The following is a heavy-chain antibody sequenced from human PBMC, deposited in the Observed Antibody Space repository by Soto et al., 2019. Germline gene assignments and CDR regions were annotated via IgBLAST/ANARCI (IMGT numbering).Heavy chain of an antibody. CDR2: ISGSGGST. CDR1: GFTFSSYA. Sequence: PGGSLRLSCAASGFTFSSYAMSWVRQAPGKGLEWVSAISGSGGSTYYADSVKGRFTISRDNSKNTLYLQMNSLRAEDTAVYYCAKDLYYGNYAPYFDYWGQGTLVTVSS. D-gene: IGHD4-17*01. V-gene: IGHV3-23*01. CDR3: AKDLYYGNYAPYFDY. J-gene: IGHJ4*02.